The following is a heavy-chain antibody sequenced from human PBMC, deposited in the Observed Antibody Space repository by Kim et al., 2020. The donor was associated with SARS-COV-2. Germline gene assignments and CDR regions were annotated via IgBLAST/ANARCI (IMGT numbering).Heavy chain of an antibody. CDR1: GFTFSSYS. CDR3: AKVMDYDFWSGYWGFDY. J-gene: IGHJ4*02. Sequence: GGSLRLSCAASGFTFSSYSMHWVRQAPGKGLEWVAVISYDGSNKYYADSVKGRFTISRDNSKNTLYLQMNSLRAEDTAVYYCAKVMDYDFWSGYWGFDYWGQGTLVTVSS. CDR2: ISYDGSNK. D-gene: IGHD3-3*01. V-gene: IGHV3-30*18.